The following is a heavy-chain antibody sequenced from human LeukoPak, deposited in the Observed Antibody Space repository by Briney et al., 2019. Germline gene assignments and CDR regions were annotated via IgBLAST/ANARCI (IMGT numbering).Heavy chain of an antibody. D-gene: IGHD4-11*01. CDR3: ARGAQTRVTSPYYYYGMDV. J-gene: IGHJ6*02. CDR1: GYTFTSSG. CDR2: ISAYNGNT. Sequence: APVKVSCKASGYTFTSSGISWVRQAPGQGLEWMGWISAYNGNTNYVQKLQGRVTMTTDTSTSTAYMEVRSLRCDDTAVYYCARGAQTRVTSPYYYYGMDVWGQGTAVSVSS. V-gene: IGHV1-18*01.